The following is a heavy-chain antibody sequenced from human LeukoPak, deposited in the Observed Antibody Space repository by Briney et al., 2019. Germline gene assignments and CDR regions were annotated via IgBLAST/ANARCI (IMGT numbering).Heavy chain of an antibody. CDR1: EFTFSTYW. CDR2: IYRGGST. CDR3: AKVGIAASSRAGAFDI. Sequence: GGSLRLSCAASEFTFSTYWMHWVRQAPGKGLEGVSVIYRGGSTYYSDSVKGRCTISRDNSKNTLYLQMNSLRAEDTAVYYCAKVGIAASSRAGAFDIWGQGTMVTVSS. D-gene: IGHD6-13*01. V-gene: IGHV3-66*02. J-gene: IGHJ3*02.